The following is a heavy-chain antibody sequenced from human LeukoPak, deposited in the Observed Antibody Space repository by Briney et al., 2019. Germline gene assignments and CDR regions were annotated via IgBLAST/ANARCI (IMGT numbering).Heavy chain of an antibody. D-gene: IGHD6-13*01. CDR1: GGSIRNYY. Sequence: PSETLSLTCTVSGGSIRNYYWSWIRQSPGKGLDWIGYIYYTGSTNYNPSLESRVTISIHTSKNQFSLKLSSVTAADTAVYYCARDLTSSSWFWFDPWGQGTLVTVSS. CDR3: ARDLTSSSWFWFDP. J-gene: IGHJ5*02. CDR2: IYYTGST. V-gene: IGHV4-59*01.